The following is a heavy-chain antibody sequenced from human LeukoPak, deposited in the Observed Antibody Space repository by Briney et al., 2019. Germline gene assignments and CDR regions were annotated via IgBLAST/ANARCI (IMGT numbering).Heavy chain of an antibody. Sequence: SETLSLTCTVSGGSIRTYYWSWIRQPPGKRLEWIGYIYYTGSTNYNPSLKSRVTISADTSKNQFSLKLSSVTAADTAVYYCSRVPPTYCGGDCYVFDYWGQGTLVTVSS. CDR3: SRVPPTYCGGDCYVFDY. J-gene: IGHJ4*02. CDR1: GGSIRTYY. D-gene: IGHD2-21*02. V-gene: IGHV4-59*01. CDR2: IYYTGST.